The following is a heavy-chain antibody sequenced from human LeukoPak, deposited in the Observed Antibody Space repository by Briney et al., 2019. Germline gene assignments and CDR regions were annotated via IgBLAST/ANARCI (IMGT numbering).Heavy chain of an antibody. V-gene: IGHV4-4*07. D-gene: IGHD2-21*02. J-gene: IGHJ4*02. CDR2: IYASGNT. Sequence: SETLSLTCTVSGGSISSYHWSWIRQPAGKGLEWIGRIYASGNTNYNPSLKSRVTMSVDTSKNLFALKLSSVTAADTAVYYCARQGVATAIDYWGQGTLVTVSS. CDR1: GGSISSYH. CDR3: ARQGVATAIDY.